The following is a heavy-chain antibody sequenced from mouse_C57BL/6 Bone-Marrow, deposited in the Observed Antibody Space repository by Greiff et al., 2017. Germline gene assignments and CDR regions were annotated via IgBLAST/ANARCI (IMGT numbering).Heavy chain of an antibody. CDR3: ARGYDGYCPFAY. Sequence: VQLQQPGAELVKPGASVKMSCKASGYTFTSYWITWVKQRPGQGLEWIGDIYPGSGGTNYNEKFKSKATLTVDTSSSTAYMQLSSLTSEDSAVYYCARGYDGYCPFAYWGQGTLVTVSA. J-gene: IGHJ3*01. CDR1: GYTFTSYW. CDR2: IYPGSGGT. V-gene: IGHV1-55*01. D-gene: IGHD2-3*01.